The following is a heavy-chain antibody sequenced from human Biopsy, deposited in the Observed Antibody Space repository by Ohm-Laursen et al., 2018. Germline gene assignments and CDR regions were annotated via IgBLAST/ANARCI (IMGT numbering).Heavy chain of an antibody. CDR1: GNTFATYH. CDR2: ISPMGATT. V-gene: IGHV1-46*01. Sequence: ASVKVSCKASGNTFATYHIHWVRQAPGQGLEWMGVISPMGATTSFSQKFQGRITMTRDTSTGTVYMDLNSLGSEDTAVYYCARAGVGSDGTDSYYYGMDVWGPGTTVTVSS. D-gene: IGHD5-24*01. CDR3: ARAGVGSDGTDSYYYGMDV. J-gene: IGHJ6*02.